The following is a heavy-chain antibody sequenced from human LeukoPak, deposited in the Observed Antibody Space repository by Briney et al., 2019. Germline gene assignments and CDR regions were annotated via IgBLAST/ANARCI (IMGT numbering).Heavy chain of an antibody. V-gene: IGHV4-59*01. CDR2: IYYSGST. Sequence: SETLCLTCTVSGGSISSYYWSWIRQPPGEGLEWIGYIYYSGSTNYNPSLKSRVTISVDTSKNQFSLKLSSVTAADTAVYYCASMYSSGWSPKYNWFDPWGQGTLVTVSS. CDR1: GGSISSYY. D-gene: IGHD6-19*01. CDR3: ASMYSSGWSPKYNWFDP. J-gene: IGHJ5*02.